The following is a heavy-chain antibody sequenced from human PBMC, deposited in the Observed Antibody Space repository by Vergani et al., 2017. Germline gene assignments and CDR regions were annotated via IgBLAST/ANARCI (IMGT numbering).Heavy chain of an antibody. V-gene: IGHV3-11*05. D-gene: IGHD3-9*01. J-gene: IGHJ4*02. CDR1: GFPFSDYY. CDR2: ISSSSSYT. Sequence: VQLVESGGGLVKPGGSLRLSCAASGFPFSDYYMSWIRQAPGKGLEWVSYISSSSSYTNYADSVKGRFTISRDNAKNSVYLQMKSLRAGDTAVYYCAKGGRGHYDILTGHGGWYYFDYWGQGTLVTVSS. CDR3: AKGGRGHYDILTGHGGWYYFDY.